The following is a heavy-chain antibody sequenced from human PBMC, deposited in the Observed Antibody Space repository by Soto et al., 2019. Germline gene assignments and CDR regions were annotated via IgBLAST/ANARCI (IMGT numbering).Heavy chain of an antibody. CDR1: GFFFTDNF. CDR3: ARQLERRVGAASH. V-gene: IGHV3-11*01. J-gene: IGHJ4*02. CDR2: ISPSGDVT. Sequence: QVQLAESGGGLVRSGGSLPPSCSTSGFFFTDNFMSWIRQAQGKGREWVSYISPSGDVTHYADSVKGRFTISRDNTKNSLFLQMSSLRDDDTAVYYCARQLERRVGAASHWGQGTRVSVSS. D-gene: IGHD1-26*01.